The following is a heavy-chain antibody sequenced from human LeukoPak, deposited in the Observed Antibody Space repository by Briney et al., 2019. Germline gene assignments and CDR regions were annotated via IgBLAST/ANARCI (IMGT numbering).Heavy chain of an antibody. CDR1: GFTFSSYS. CDR2: ISSADSTT. D-gene: IGHD2-21*01. Sequence: GGSLRLSCAASGFTFSSYSMNWVRQAPGKGLEWVSYISSADSTTYYPDSVKGRFTISRDNAKNSLHLQMNSLRAEDTAIYYCTRDLLVDYHYYMGVWGKGTTVTVSS. V-gene: IGHV3-48*04. J-gene: IGHJ6*03. CDR3: TRDLLVDYHYYMGV.